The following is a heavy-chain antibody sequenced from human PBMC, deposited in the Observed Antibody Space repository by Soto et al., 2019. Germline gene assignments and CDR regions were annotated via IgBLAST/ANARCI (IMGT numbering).Heavy chain of an antibody. Sequence: GGSLRLSCAASGFTFSSYGMHWVRQAPGKGLEWAAVIWYDGSNKYYADSVKGRFTISRDNSKNTLYLQMNSLRAEDTAVYYCARDGGVVITYYFDYWGQGTLVTVSS. D-gene: IGHD3-3*01. CDR1: GFTFSSYG. V-gene: IGHV3-33*01. J-gene: IGHJ4*02. CDR3: ARDGGVVITYYFDY. CDR2: IWYDGSNK.